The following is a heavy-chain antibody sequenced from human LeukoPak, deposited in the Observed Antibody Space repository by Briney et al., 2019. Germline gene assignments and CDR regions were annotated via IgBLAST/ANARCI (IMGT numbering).Heavy chain of an antibody. CDR3: ARHYNNRITGTLYFDY. J-gene: IGHJ4*02. CDR1: GGSISSHY. CDR2: IYYSGST. D-gene: IGHD1-7*01. V-gene: IGHV4-59*11. Sequence: SETLSLTCTVSGGSISSHYWSWIRQPPGKGLEWIGYIYYSGSTNYNPPLKSRVTISVDTSKNQFSLKLSSVTAADTAVYYCARHYNNRITGTLYFDYWGQGTLVTVSS.